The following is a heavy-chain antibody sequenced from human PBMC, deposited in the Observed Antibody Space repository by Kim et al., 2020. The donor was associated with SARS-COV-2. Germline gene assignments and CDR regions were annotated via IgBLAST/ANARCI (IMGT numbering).Heavy chain of an antibody. V-gene: IGHV3-74*01. CDR3: ARGGSNPNWFDP. Sequence: GGSLRLSCAASGSTLSSYWMHWVRQVPGKGLMWVSRINNDGSSTSYADSVKGRFTISRDNAKNTLYLEMNSLRAEDTAVYYCARGGSNPNWFDPWGQGTLGTVSS. J-gene: IGHJ5*02. CDR2: INNDGSST. D-gene: IGHD2-2*01. CDR1: GSTLSSYW.